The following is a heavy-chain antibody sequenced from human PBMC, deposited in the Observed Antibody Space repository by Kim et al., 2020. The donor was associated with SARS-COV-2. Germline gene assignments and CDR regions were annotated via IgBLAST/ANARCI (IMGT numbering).Heavy chain of an antibody. CDR3: ARRGITMVRGVIITSAFDI. Sequence: SETLSLTCTVSGGSISSYYWSWIRQPPGKGLEWIGYIYYSGSTNYNPSLKSRVTISVDTSKNQFSLKLSSVTAADTAVYYCARRGITMVRGVIITSAFDIWGQGTMVTVSS. CDR2: IYYSGST. V-gene: IGHV4-59*08. CDR1: GGSISSYY. D-gene: IGHD3-10*01. J-gene: IGHJ3*02.